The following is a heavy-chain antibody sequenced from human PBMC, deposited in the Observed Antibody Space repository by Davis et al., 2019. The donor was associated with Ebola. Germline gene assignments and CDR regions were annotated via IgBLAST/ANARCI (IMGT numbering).Heavy chain of an antibody. D-gene: IGHD6-13*01. CDR2: ISSSGSTI. J-gene: IGHJ4*02. CDR1: GFTFSDYY. Sequence: GESLKISCAASGFTFSDYYMSWIRQAPGKGLEWVSYISSSGSTIYYADSVKGRFTISRDNAKNSLYLQMNSLRAKDTAVYYCSREATGTGLLDYWGQGTLVTVSS. V-gene: IGHV3-11*01. CDR3: SREATGTGLLDY.